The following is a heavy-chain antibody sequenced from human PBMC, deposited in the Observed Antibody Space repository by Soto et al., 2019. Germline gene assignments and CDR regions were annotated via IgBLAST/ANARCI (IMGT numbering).Heavy chain of an antibody. CDR1: GFTFSTYE. V-gene: IGHV3-48*03. CDR2: ISKSGSTI. D-gene: IGHD1-1*01. CDR3: AREGYYYFDY. J-gene: IGHJ4*02. Sequence: EVQLVESGGGLVQPGGSLRLSCAASGFTFSTYEMHWVRQAPGKGLEWVSYISKSGSTIYYADSVKGRFTMSRDSAKNSLFLQMNSLRAEDTAVYYCAREGYYYFDYWGQGTLVTVSS.